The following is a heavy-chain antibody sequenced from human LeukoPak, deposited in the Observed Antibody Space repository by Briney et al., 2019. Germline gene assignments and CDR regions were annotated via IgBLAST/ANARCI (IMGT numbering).Heavy chain of an antibody. CDR3: ARDALRGSGYGD. CDR2: IYYSGST. CDR1: GGSISSYY. Sequence: SETLSLTCTVSGGSISSYYWSWIRQPPGKGLEWIGYIYYSGSTNYNPSLKSRVTISVDTSKNQFSLKLSSVTAADTAVYYCARDALRGSGYGDWGQGTLVTVSS. J-gene: IGHJ4*02. D-gene: IGHD3-22*01. V-gene: IGHV4-59*01.